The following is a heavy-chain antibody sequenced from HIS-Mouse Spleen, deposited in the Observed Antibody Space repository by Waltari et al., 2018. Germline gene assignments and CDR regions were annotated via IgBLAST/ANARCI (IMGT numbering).Heavy chain of an antibody. CDR1: GFTFSSYS. CDR2: ISSSSSTI. CDR3: ARDLGNWFDP. V-gene: IGHV3-48*01. Sequence: EVQLVESGGGLVQPGGSLRLSCAASGFTFSSYSMNWVRQAPGKGLEWVSYISSSSSTIYYAGSVKGRFTISRDNAKNSLYLQMNSLRAEDTAVYYCARDLGNWFDPWGQGTLVTVSS. J-gene: IGHJ5*02.